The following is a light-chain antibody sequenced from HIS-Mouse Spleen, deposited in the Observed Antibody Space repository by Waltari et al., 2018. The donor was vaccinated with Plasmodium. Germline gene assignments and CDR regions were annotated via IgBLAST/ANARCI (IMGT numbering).Light chain of an antibody. CDR2: GAS. V-gene: IGKV3-15*01. Sequence: DIVTTPPPATLSVSLGERATASCTASQSVSSNLAWYQQKPGQAPRLLFYGASTRATGIPARFSGSGSGTEFTLTISSLQSEDFAVYYCQQYNNWSFTFGPGTKVDIK. J-gene: IGKJ3*01. CDR3: QQYNNWSFT. CDR1: QSVSSN.